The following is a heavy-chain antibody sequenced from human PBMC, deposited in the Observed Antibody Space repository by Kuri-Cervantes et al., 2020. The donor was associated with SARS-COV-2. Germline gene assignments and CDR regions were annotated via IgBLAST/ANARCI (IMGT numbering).Heavy chain of an antibody. V-gene: IGHV3-33*06. Sequence: GGSLRLSCAVSGFTFSSYGMHWVRQAPGKGLEWVAVIWYDGSNKYYADSVKGRFTISRDNSKNTLYLQMNSLRAEDTAVYYCAKGLGRPNWFDPWGQGTLVTVSS. CDR3: AKGLGRPNWFDP. J-gene: IGHJ5*02. CDR2: IWYDGSNK. CDR1: GFTFSSYG.